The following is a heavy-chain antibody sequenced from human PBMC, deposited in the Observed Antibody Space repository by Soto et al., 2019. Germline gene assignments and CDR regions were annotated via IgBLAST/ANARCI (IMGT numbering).Heavy chain of an antibody. CDR2: ISGSGGST. D-gene: IGHD5-12*01. V-gene: IGHV3-23*01. CDR1: GFTFSSYA. Sequence: EVQLLESGGGLVQPGGSMRLSCAASGFTFSSYAMSWVRQAPGKGLEWVSAISGSGGSTYYADSVKGRFTISRDNSKNTLYLQMNSLRAEDTAVYYCAKLKMATPYYFDYWGQGTLVTVSS. CDR3: AKLKMATPYYFDY. J-gene: IGHJ4*02.